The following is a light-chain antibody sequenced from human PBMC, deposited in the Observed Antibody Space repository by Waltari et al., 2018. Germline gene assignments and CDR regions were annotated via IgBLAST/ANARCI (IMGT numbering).Light chain of an antibody. Sequence: QSVLTQPPSASGTPGQRVTISCSGSSSNIGSNTVNWYQQLPGTAPKLLMYSNKQPPSGLPDLFSGSKSGTSASLAISGLQSEDEAQYYCAAWDDSLNGVGFGGGTKLTVL. CDR3: AAWDDSLNGVG. V-gene: IGLV1-44*01. CDR2: SNK. J-gene: IGLJ2*01. CDR1: SSNIGSNT.